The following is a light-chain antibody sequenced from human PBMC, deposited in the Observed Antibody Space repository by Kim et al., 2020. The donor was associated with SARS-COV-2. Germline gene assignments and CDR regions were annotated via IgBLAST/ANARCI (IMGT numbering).Light chain of an antibody. CDR1: ALPKQY. CDR2: KDS. Sequence: SYELTQPPSVSVSPGQTARITCSGDALPKQYAYWYQRKPGQAPVLVIYKDSERPSGIPERFSGSSSGTTVTLTISGVQAEDEADYYCQSADSSGTYVFGT. V-gene: IGLV3-25*03. CDR3: QSADSSGTYV. J-gene: IGLJ1*01.